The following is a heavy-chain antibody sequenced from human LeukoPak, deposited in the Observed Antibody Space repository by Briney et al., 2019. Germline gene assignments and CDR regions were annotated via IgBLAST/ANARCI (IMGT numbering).Heavy chain of an antibody. Sequence: GGSLRLSCAASGFTFSSYAMHWVRQAPGKGLEWVAVISYDGSNKYYADSVKGRFTISRDNSKNTLYLQMNSLRAEDTAVYYCAGNIYYYDSRGYYYYYMDVWGKRTTVTISS. D-gene: IGHD3-22*01. CDR3: AGNIYYYDSRGYYYYYMDV. CDR2: ISYDGSNK. V-gene: IGHV3-30*04. J-gene: IGHJ6*03. CDR1: GFTFSSYA.